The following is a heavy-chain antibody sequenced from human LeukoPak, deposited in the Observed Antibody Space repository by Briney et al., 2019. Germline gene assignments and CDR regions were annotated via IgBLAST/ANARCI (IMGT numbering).Heavy chain of an antibody. D-gene: IGHD3-3*01. J-gene: IGHJ3*02. CDR2: INHSGST. CDR1: GGSFSGYY. V-gene: IGHV4-34*01. Sequence: SETLSLTCAVYGGSFSGYYWSWIRQPPGKGLEWIGEINHSGSTNYNPSLKSRVTISVDTSKNQFSLKLSSVTAADTAVYYCARRLFFGVVTLRGSAFDIWGQGTMVTVSS. CDR3: ARRLFFGVVTLRGSAFDI.